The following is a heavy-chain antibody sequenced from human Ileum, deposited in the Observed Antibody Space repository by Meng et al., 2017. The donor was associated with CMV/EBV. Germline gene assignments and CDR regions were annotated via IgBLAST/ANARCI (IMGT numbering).Heavy chain of an antibody. V-gene: IGHV3-66*02. Sequence: GGSLRLSCVASGFSFSNYAMSWVRQAPGRGLEWVSVIYSGGSTYYADSVKGRFTISRDNSKNTLYLQMNSLRAEDTAVYYCARGIAAADPYYFDYWGQGTLVTVSS. J-gene: IGHJ4*02. D-gene: IGHD6-13*01. CDR3: ARGIAAADPYYFDY. CDR1: GFSFSNYA. CDR2: IYSGGST.